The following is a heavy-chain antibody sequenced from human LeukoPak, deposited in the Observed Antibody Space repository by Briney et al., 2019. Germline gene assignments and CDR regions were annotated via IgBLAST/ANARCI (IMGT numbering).Heavy chain of an antibody. CDR2: IYPGDSDT. CDR3: ARHSTYYYDSSGYN. CDR1: GYSFTSFW. V-gene: IGHV5-51*01. J-gene: IGHJ4*02. Sequence: GGSLRLSCKGSGYSFTSFWIGWVRQMPGKGLEWMGIIYPGDSDTRYSPSFQGQVTISADKSISTAYLQWSSLKASDTAMYYCARHSTYYYDSSGYNWGQGTLVTVSS. D-gene: IGHD3-22*01.